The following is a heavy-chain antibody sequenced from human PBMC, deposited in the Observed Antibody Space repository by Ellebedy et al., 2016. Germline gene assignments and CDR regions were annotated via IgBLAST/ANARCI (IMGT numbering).Heavy chain of an antibody. CDR2: ISSSSSYI. J-gene: IGHJ4*02. Sequence: GESLKISXAASGFTFSSYSMNWVRQAPGKGLEWVSSISSSSSYIYYADSVKGRFTISRDNSKNTLYLQMNSLRAEDTAVYYCAKSDGSHPDEYFDYWGQGTLVTVSS. D-gene: IGHD1-14*01. V-gene: IGHV3-21*01. CDR1: GFTFSSYS. CDR3: AKSDGSHPDEYFDY.